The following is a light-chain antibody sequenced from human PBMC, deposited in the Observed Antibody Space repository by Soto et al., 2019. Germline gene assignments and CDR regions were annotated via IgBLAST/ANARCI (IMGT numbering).Light chain of an antibody. Sequence: DIQMTQSPATLSASVGDRVTITCRASQSISSWLAWYQQKPGKVPKLLIDDASSLESGVPSRFSGSGSGTEFTLTISSLQPDDFATYYCQQYNTYPWTFAQGTNVGVK. CDR1: QSISSW. J-gene: IGKJ1*01. CDR2: DAS. CDR3: QQYNTYPWT. V-gene: IGKV1-5*01.